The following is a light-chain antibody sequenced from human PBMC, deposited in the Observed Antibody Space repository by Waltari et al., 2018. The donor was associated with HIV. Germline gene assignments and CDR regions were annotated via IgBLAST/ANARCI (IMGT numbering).Light chain of an antibody. CDR3: QQSYXTXRVT. CDR2: SAS. V-gene: IGKV1-39*01. Sequence: DIQMTQSPSSLXASVGDRVTITCRASQSIXSYLNWYQQKPGKAPKLLIYSASSLQSGVPXRFSGSXXGTDFXLTIXXLQPEDFATYYCQQSYXTXRVTFGQGTRLEIK. CDR1: QSIXSY. J-gene: IGKJ5*01.